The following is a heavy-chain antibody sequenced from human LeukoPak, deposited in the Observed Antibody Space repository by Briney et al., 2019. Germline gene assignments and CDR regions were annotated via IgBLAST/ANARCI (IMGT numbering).Heavy chain of an antibody. Sequence: GGSLRLSCEASGFTLNKYWMHWVRQAPGKGLVWVSRITGDGSDIAYADSEKGRFTVSRDDAKNTLFLQMTSLRVEDTAIYYCARDAYTTTSNWLDPWGQGTLVTVSS. CDR1: GFTLNKYW. V-gene: IGHV3-74*01. J-gene: IGHJ5*02. D-gene: IGHD4-17*01. CDR2: ITGDGSDI. CDR3: ARDAYTTTSNWLDP.